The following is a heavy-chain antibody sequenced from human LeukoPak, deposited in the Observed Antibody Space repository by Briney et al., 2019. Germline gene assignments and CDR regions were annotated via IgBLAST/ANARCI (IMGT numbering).Heavy chain of an antibody. Sequence: PMASVKVSCKASGGTFSSYTISWVRQAPGQGLEWMGRIIPILGIANYAQKFQGRVTITAGKSTSTAYMELSSLRSEDTAVYYCARADGYYDFWSGYYLNYWGQGTLVTVSS. CDR2: IIPILGIA. V-gene: IGHV1-69*02. CDR3: ARADGYYDFWSGYYLNY. J-gene: IGHJ4*02. D-gene: IGHD3-3*01. CDR1: GGTFSSYT.